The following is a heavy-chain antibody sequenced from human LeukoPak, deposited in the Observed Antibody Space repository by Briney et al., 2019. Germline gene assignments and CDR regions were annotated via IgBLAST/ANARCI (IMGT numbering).Heavy chain of an antibody. J-gene: IGHJ5*02. CDR3: ARSIAARFRWFDP. CDR2: ISGSGGST. CDR1: GFTFSSYG. V-gene: IGHV3-23*01. D-gene: IGHD6-6*01. Sequence: GGSLRLSCAASGFTFSSYGMSWVRQAPGKGLEWVSAISGSGGSTYYADSVKGRFTISRDNSKNSLYLQMNSLRAEDTAVYYCARSIAARFRWFDPWGQGTLVTVSS.